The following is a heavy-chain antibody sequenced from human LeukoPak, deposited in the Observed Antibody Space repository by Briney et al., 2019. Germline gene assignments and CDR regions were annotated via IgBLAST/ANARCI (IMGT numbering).Heavy chain of an antibody. CDR2: IRYDGSNK. Sequence: GGSLRLSCAASGFTFSTYGMHWVRQASGKGLEWVAFIRYDGSNKYYADSVKGRFTISRDNSENTLYLQMISLRPDDTAVYYCADNKRGRNYYYYMDVWGKGTTVTISS. D-gene: IGHD2/OR15-2a*01. V-gene: IGHV3-30*02. CDR1: GFTFSTYG. J-gene: IGHJ6*03. CDR3: ADNKRGRNYYYYMDV.